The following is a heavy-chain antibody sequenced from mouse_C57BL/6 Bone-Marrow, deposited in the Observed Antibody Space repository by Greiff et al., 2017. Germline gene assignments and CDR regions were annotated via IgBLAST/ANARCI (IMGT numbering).Heavy chain of an antibody. CDR1: GYTFTSYG. Sequence: VMLVESGAELGRPGASVKLSCKASGYTFTSYGISWVKQRTGQGLEWIGEIYPRSGNTYYNEKFKGKATLTADKSSSTAYMELRSLTSEDSAVYFCARMVTTGFAYWGQGTLVTVSA. J-gene: IGHJ3*01. V-gene: IGHV1-81*01. CDR3: ARMVTTGFAY. D-gene: IGHD2-2*01. CDR2: IYPRSGNT.